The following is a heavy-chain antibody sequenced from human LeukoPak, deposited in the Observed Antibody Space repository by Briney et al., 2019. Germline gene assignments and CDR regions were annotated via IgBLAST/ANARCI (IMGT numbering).Heavy chain of an antibody. D-gene: IGHD4-11*01. CDR2: INPNSGGT. CDR1: GYTFTSYY. CDR3: ARDLLVVTTMPPQNYYYGMDV. Sequence: ASVKVSCKASGYTFTSYYMHWVRQAPGQGLEWMGRINPNSGGTNYAQKFQGRVTMTRDTSISTAYMELSRLRSDDTAVYYCARDLLVVTTMPPQNYYYGMDVWGQGTTVTVSS. J-gene: IGHJ6*02. V-gene: IGHV1-2*06.